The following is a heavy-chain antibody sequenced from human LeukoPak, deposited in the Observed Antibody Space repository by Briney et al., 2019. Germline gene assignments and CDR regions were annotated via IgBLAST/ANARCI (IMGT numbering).Heavy chain of an antibody. CDR3: ARDLTVTDYYYYGMDV. J-gene: IGHJ6*02. V-gene: IGHV3-74*03. D-gene: IGHD4-11*01. CDR1: GFTFSNYW. CDR2: INTDGSST. Sequence: GGSLRLSCVASGFTFSNYWMNWVRQAPGKGLVWVSSINTDGSSTKYADSVKGRFTISRDNAKNTLYLQMNSLRTEDTAVYYCARDLTVTDYYYYGMDVWGQGTTVTVSS.